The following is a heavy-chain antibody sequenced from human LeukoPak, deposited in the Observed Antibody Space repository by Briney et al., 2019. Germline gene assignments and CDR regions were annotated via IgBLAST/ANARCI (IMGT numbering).Heavy chain of an antibody. CDR1: GFTFSTSA. CDR2: ISESETST. CDR3: AKNSGGSSYAPVDY. D-gene: IGHD4-23*01. J-gene: IGHJ4*02. V-gene: IGHV3-23*01. Sequence: PGGSLRLSCAASGFTFSTSAMSWVRQAPGKGLEWVSGISESETSTYYADSVKGRFSISRDNSKNTLYLQMGSLRAEDTAVYYCAKNSGGSSYAPVDYWGQGTLVTVSS.